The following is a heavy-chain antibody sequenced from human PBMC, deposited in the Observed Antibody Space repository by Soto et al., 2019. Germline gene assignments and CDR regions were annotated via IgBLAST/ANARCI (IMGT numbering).Heavy chain of an antibody. CDR3: ARSRDGYSFYFYYGMDG. J-gene: IGHJ6*02. CDR2: ILHDGSAE. V-gene: IGHV3-30*03. D-gene: IGHD4-4*01. Sequence: GGSLRLSCAASGFIFTSYGMHWVRQSPGKGRGWMALILHDGSAEYYADSVKDRFTISRDNSKNTLYLQMNSLTAEDTAVYYCARSRDGYSFYFYYGMDGWGQGTTVTVSS. CDR1: GFIFTSYG.